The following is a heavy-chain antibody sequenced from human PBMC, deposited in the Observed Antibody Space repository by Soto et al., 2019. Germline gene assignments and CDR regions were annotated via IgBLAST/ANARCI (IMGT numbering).Heavy chain of an antibody. CDR2: INHRGSA. CDR1: GVSVSSNYW. D-gene: IGHD6-13*01. J-gene: IGHJ4*02. CDR3: ARYNAASGTYYFDY. V-gene: IGHV4-4*02. Sequence: SETLSLTCAVSGVSVSSNYWWSWVRQPPGKGPEWIGEINHRGSANYNPSLRSRVTMSVDISKSQFSLRLTSVTAADTAVYYCARYNAASGTYYFDYWGQGALVTVS.